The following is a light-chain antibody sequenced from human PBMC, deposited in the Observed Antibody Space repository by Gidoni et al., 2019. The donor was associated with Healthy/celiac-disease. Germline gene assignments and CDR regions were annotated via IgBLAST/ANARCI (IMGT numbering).Light chain of an antibody. CDR3: QQYDNLPL. V-gene: IGKV1-33*01. J-gene: IGKJ3*01. Sequence: IQMTQSPSSLSASVGDRVTLTCQASQDISNYLNWYQQKPGKAPKLLIYDASNLETGVPSRFSGSGSGTDFTFTISSLQPEDIATYYCQQYDNLPLFXPXTKVDIK. CDR2: DAS. CDR1: QDISNY.